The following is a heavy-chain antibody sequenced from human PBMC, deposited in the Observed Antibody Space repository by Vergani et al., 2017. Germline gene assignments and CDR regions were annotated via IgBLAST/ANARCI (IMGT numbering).Heavy chain of an antibody. D-gene: IGHD3-10*01. CDR3: AKARLWFGELLHDP. Sequence: EVQLLESGGGLVQPGGSLRLSCAASGFTFSSYAMRWVRQAPGKGLEWVSAISGSGGSTYYADSVKGRFTISRDNSKNTLYLQMNSLRAEDTAVYYCAKARLWFGELLHDPWGQGTLVTVSS. V-gene: IGHV3-23*01. J-gene: IGHJ5*02. CDR1: GFTFSSYA. CDR2: ISGSGGST.